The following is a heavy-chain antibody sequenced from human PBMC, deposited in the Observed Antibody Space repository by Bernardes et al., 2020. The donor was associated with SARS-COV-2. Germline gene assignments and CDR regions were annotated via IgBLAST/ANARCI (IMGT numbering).Heavy chain of an antibody. Sequence: SETLSLTCDVSGGSFSAYDWSWIRQSPGKGLEWIGEITHSGGSNYNPSLKSRVTISVDTSKNQFSLKLTSVTAADTAVYYCARRYHLLSYFDYWGQGALVTVSS. J-gene: IGHJ4*02. CDR1: GGSFSAYD. CDR3: ARRYHLLSYFDY. CDR2: ITHSGGS. V-gene: IGHV4-34*01. D-gene: IGHD2-2*01.